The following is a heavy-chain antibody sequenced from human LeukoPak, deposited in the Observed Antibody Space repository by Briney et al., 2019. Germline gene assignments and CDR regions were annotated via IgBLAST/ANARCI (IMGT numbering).Heavy chain of an antibody. V-gene: IGHV4-59*01. J-gene: IGHJ4*02. CDR2: IYYSGST. Sequence: SETLSLTCTVSGGSISNYYWSWIRQPPGKGLEWIGYIYYSGSTNYNPSLKSRVTISVDTSKNQFSLKVTSVTAADTAVYYCAREVGLERLWNYWGQGTLVTVSS. D-gene: IGHD1-1*01. CDR1: GGSISNYY. CDR3: AREVGLERLWNY.